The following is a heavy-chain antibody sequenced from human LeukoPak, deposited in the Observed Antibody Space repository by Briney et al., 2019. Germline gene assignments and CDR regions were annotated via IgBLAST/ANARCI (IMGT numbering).Heavy chain of an antibody. CDR1: GYTFTSYG. CDR2: ISAYNGNT. CDR3: ARGPPICSSTSCYHHFDY. D-gene: IGHD2-2*01. Sequence: ASVKVSRKASGYTFTSYGISWVRQAPGQGLEWMGWISAYNGNTNYAQKFQGRVTITTDESTSTAYMELSSLRSEDTAVYYCARGPPICSSTSCYHHFDYWGQGTLVTVSS. J-gene: IGHJ4*02. V-gene: IGHV1-18*01.